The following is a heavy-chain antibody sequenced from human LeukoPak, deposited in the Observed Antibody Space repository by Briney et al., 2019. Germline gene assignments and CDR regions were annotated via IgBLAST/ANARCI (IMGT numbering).Heavy chain of an antibody. V-gene: IGHV2-70*04. CDR1: GFSLSTSGMR. Sequence: SGPALVEPTQTLTLTCTFSGFSLSTSGMRVSWIRQPPGKALEWLARIDWDDDKFYSTSLKTRLTISKDTSKNQVVLTMTNMDPVDTATYYCARIRVGQWLLLDYWGQGTLVTVSS. CDR3: ARIRVGQWLLLDY. D-gene: IGHD3-22*01. J-gene: IGHJ4*02. CDR2: IDWDDDK.